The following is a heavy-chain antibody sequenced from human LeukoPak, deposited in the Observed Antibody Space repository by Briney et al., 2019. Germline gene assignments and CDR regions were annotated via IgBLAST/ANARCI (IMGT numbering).Heavy chain of an antibody. J-gene: IGHJ5*02. CDR1: GGSLSSYY. CDR3: ARVRGGDNWFDP. CDR2: IYYSGST. V-gene: IGHV4-59*01. D-gene: IGHD3-10*01. Sequence: PSETLSLTCTVSGGSLSSYYWSWIRQPPGKGREWIGYIYYSGSTNYNPSLKSRVTISVDTSKNQFSLKLSSVTAADTAVYYCARVRGGDNWFDPWGQGTLVTVSS.